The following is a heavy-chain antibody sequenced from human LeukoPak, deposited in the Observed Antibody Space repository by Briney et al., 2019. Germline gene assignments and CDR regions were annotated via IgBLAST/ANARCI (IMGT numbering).Heavy chain of an antibody. D-gene: IGHD1-7*01. CDR3: GRGGGPEWNYGEYGN. J-gene: IGHJ4*02. CDR2: INPNTGGT. Sequence: ASVKVSCKSSGYTFTGYYMHWVRQAPGQGLEWMGWINPNTGGTNYAQKFQGRVTMTRDTSISTAYMELNSLRSDDTARYECGRGGGPEWNYGEYGNRGRGTLVTVSS. V-gene: IGHV1-2*02. CDR1: GYTFTGYY.